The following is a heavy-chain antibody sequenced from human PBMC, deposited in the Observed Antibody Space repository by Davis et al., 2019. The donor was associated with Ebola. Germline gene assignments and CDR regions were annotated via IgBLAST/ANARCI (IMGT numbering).Heavy chain of an antibody. CDR1: GFTFSSYS. CDR2: INHSGST. J-gene: IGHJ3*02. Sequence: ESLKISCAASGFTFSSYSMNWIRQPPGKGLEWIGEINHSGSTNYNPSLKSRVTISVDTSKNQFSLRLSSVTAADTAIYSCARAPGVGGAFGIWGQGTMVTVSS. CDR3: ARAPGVGGAFGI. D-gene: IGHD1-26*01. V-gene: IGHV4-34*01.